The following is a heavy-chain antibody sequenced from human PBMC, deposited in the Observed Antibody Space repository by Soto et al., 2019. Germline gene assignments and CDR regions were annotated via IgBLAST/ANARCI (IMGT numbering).Heavy chain of an antibody. V-gene: IGHV1-18*01. CDR2: ISAYNGNT. Sequence: QVRLVQSGADMKKPGASVKVSCKASGYVFSSYGISWVRQAPGQGLEWMGWISAYNGNTNYAQNFQGRVTMTTDTSTTTAEMELGSLRSDDTATYYFARVEGFGEGGEYFLGYWGQGTLVTVSS. D-gene: IGHD3-10*01. CDR1: GYVFSSYG. J-gene: IGHJ4*02. CDR3: ARVEGFGEGGEYFLGY.